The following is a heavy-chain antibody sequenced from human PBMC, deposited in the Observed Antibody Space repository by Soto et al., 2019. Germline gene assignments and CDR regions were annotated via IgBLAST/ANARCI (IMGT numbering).Heavy chain of an antibody. CDR3: ARAFITGVLDY. J-gene: IGHJ4*02. CDR2: IGTAGDA. V-gene: IGHV3-13*04. D-gene: IGHD3-10*01. Sequence: EVQLVESGGGLVQPGGSLRLSCAASGFTFSSYDMHWVRQVTGKGLEWVSAIGTAGDAYYPNSVKGRFTISRENAKNSLYLQSNSRRAGDTAVYSCARAFITGVLDYWGQGTLVTVSS. CDR1: GFTFSSYD.